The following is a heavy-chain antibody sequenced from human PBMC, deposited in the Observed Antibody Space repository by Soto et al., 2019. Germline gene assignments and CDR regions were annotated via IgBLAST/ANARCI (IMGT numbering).Heavy chain of an antibody. D-gene: IGHD4-17*01. V-gene: IGHV1-69*02. CDR1: GGTFSSYP. Sequence: QVQLVQSGAEVKKPGSSVKVSCKASGGTFSSYPISWVRQAPGQGLEWMGRIIPILAIANYAQKFQGRVTITADKSTSTAYMELSSLRSEDTAVYYCARATVTGENWFDPWGQGTLVTVSS. CDR2: IIPILAIA. J-gene: IGHJ5*02. CDR3: ARATVTGENWFDP.